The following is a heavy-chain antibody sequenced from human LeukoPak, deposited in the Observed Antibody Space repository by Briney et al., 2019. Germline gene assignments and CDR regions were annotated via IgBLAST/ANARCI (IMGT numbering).Heavy chain of an antibody. CDR3: ARGVLGYCSSTSCYVDPYYYYYYMDV. V-gene: IGHV1-18*01. D-gene: IGHD2-2*01. J-gene: IGHJ6*03. CDR1: GYTFTSYG. Sequence: GASVKVSCKASGYTFTSYGISWVRQAPGQGLEWMGWISAHNGNTNYEQKLQSRVTMTTDTSTSTAYMELRSLRSDDTAVYYCARGVLGYCSSTSCYVDPYYYYYYMDVWGKGTTVTVSS. CDR2: ISAHNGNT.